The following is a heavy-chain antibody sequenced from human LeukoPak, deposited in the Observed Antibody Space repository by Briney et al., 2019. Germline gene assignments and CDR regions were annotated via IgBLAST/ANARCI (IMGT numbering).Heavy chain of an antibody. CDR1: GYSFTNYW. J-gene: IGHJ4*02. D-gene: IGHD3-10*01. Sequence: GESLKISCKGSGYSFTNYWIGWVRQMPGKGPEWMGIIHPRDSDTRYSPSFQGLVTISADRSLSTTYLQWSSQKASDTAMYYCARHQGFAELLYALYWGQGTQVTVSS. CDR2: IHPRDSDT. CDR3: ARHQGFAELLYALY. V-gene: IGHV5-51*01.